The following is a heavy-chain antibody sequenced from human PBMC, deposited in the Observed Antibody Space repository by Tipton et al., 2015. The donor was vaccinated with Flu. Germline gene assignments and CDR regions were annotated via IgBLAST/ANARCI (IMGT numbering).Heavy chain of an antibody. CDR1: GYSISSGYY. D-gene: IGHD1-7*01. J-gene: IGHJ5*02. CDR2: IYDSGST. V-gene: IGHV4-38-2*01. Sequence: TLSLTCAVSGYSISSGYYWGWIRQPPGKGLEWIGSIYDSGSTYYNPSLRGRVTISVDTSKNQFSLKLRSVTAADTAVHYCARHPGLYNWDYHWFDPWGQGTLVTVSS. CDR3: ARHPGLYNWDYHWFDP.